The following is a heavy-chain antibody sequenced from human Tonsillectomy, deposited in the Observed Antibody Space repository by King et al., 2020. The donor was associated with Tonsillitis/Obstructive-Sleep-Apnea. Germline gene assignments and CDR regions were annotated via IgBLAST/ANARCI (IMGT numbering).Heavy chain of an antibody. Sequence: VQLVESGAEVKKPGASVNVSCTASGYTFTNYDIIWVRQAPGQGLEWMGWISVYKGHTNYAQKFLGRVTMTTDTSTSTAYMELRSLRSDDTAVYYCARAYCGGDCYPPCYYYYYMDIWGKGTTVTVSS. CDR2: ISVYKGHT. CDR3: ARAYCGGDCYPPCYYYYYMDI. CDR1: GYTFTNYD. V-gene: IGHV1-18*01. D-gene: IGHD2-21*01. J-gene: IGHJ6*03.